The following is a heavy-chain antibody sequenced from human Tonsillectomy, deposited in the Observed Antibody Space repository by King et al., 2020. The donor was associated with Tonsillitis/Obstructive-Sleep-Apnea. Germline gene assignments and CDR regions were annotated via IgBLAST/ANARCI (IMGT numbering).Heavy chain of an antibody. V-gene: IGHV5-51*01. Sequence: QLVQSGAEVKKPGESLKISCKGSGYSFTSYWIAWVRQMPGKGLEWMGIIYPGDSDTRYSPSFQGQVTISADKSISTAYLQWSSLKASDTAMYYCARADNGFTIFEGGWFDPWAREPWSPSPQ. CDR2: IYPGDSDT. CDR1: GYSFTSYW. J-gene: IGHJ5*02. CDR3: ARADNGFTIFEGGWFDP. D-gene: IGHD3-3*01.